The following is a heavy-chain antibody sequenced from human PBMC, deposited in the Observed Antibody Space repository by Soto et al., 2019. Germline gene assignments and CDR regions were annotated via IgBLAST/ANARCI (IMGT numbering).Heavy chain of an antibody. V-gene: IGHV4-34*01. CDR3: ARGEAYSNYPAR. Sequence: PSETRSLTCAVYGASLSTYYWSWVRQPPGKGLEWLGEINPSGSTNYNSSLKSRVTISRDTSKSQFSLKLSSVSAADTAVYYCARGEAYSNYPARWGQGTLVTVSS. CDR1: GASLSTYY. D-gene: IGHD4-4*01. CDR2: INPSGST. J-gene: IGHJ4*02.